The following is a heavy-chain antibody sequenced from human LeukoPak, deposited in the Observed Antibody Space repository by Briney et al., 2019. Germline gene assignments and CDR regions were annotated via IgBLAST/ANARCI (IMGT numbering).Heavy chain of an antibody. CDR2: ISAYNGNT. CDR3: ARGRSEVEMATALDY. D-gene: IGHD5-24*01. Sequence: ASVKVSCKASGYTFTSYGISWVRQAPGQGLEWMGWISAYNGNTNYAQKLQGRVTMTTDTSTSTAYMELRSLRSDDTAVYYCARGRSEVEMATALDYWGQGTLVTVSS. J-gene: IGHJ4*02. CDR1: GYTFTSYG. V-gene: IGHV1-18*01.